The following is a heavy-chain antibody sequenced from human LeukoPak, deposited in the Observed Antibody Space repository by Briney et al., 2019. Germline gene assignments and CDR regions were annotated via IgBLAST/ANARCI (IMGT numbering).Heavy chain of an antibody. J-gene: IGHJ4*02. V-gene: IGHV3-23*01. Sequence: GGSLRLSCAASGFTFSSYAMSWVRQAPGKGLEWVSAISGSGGSTYYADSVKGRFTISRDNSKNTLYLQMNSLRAEDAAVYYCAKTLGYCSGGSCFSRYYFDYWGQGTLVTVSS. CDR3: AKTLGYCSGGSCFSRYYFDY. CDR2: ISGSGGST. D-gene: IGHD2-15*01. CDR1: GFTFSSYA.